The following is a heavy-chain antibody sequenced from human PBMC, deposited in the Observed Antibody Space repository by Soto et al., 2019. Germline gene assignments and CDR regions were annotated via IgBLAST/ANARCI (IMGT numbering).Heavy chain of an antibody. CDR3: ARHLTIPATRGFDY. Sequence: QVQLQESGPGLVKPSGTLSLTCVVSSGSITNNNWWSWVRQPPGKGLEWIGEIRHGGSTNYNPSLKSRATISVDKSKNQFSLNLNSVTAADTAVYYCARHLTIPATRGFDYWGQGTLVTVSS. V-gene: IGHV4-4*02. J-gene: IGHJ4*02. CDR1: SGSITNNNW. D-gene: IGHD2-15*01. CDR2: IRHGGST.